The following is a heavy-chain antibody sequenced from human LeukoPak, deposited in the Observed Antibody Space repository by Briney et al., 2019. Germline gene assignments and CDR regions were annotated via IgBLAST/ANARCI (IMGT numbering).Heavy chain of an antibody. D-gene: IGHD1-26*01. CDR1: GYTFTGYY. Sequence: ASVKVSCKASGYTFTGYYMHWVRQAPGQGLEWMGWINLNSGGTTYAQNFQGRVTMTRDTSISTAYMELSRLTSDDTAVYYCARKESGSPVDYWGQGILVTVSS. V-gene: IGHV1-2*02. CDR2: INLNSGGT. J-gene: IGHJ4*02. CDR3: ARKESGSPVDY.